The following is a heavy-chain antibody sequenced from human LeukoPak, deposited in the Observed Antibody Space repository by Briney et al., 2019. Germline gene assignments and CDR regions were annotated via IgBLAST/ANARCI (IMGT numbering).Heavy chain of an antibody. J-gene: IGHJ4*02. CDR3: ARSRVVVTADFDY. Sequence: ASVKVSCKASGYTFTNYDINWVRQASGQGLEWMGWISAYNGNTNYAQKLQGRVTMTTDTSTSTAYMELRSLRSDDTAVYYCARSRVVVTADFDYWGQGTLVTVSS. D-gene: IGHD3-22*01. CDR1: GYTFTNYD. V-gene: IGHV1-18*01. CDR2: ISAYNGNT.